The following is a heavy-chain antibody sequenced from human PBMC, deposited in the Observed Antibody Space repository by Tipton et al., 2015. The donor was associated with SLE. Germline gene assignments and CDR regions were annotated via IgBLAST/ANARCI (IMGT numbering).Heavy chain of an antibody. J-gene: IGHJ6*02. D-gene: IGHD4/OR15-4a*01. CDR3: APVLTGYYGMDV. CDR2: ISYDGSNK. Sequence: SLRLSCAASGFTFSTYAMHWVRQAPGKGLEWVAVISYDGSNKYYADSVKGRFTISRDNSKNTLYLQMNSLRAEDTAVYYCAPVLTGYYGMDVWGQWTTVTVSS. CDR1: GFTFSTYA. V-gene: IGHV3-30*04.